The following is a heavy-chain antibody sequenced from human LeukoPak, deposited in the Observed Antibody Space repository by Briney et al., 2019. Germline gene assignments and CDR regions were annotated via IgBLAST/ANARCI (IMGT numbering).Heavy chain of an antibody. V-gene: IGHV3-72*01. J-gene: IGHJ4*02. Sequence: GGALRLSRAGAGFSITDHHMDWVRQAPGKGLEGGGRSATTKPNSCTSQYAASVRGRFTISRDDSQNSLYLQLNSLKPEDTAVYYCVRVVTTGSGWYHFDNWGLGTLVTVSS. CDR2: SATTKPNSCTS. D-gene: IGHD6-13*01. CDR3: VRVVTTGSGWYHFDN. CDR1: GFSITDHH.